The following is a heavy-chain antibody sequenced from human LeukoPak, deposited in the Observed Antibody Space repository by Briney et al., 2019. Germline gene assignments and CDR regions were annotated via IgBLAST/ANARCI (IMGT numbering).Heavy chain of an antibody. CDR3: AKDNWNYGGGAFDI. Sequence: PGRSLRLSCAASGFTFSSYAMHWVRQAPGKGLEWVAVISYDGSNKYYADSVKGRFTISRDNSKNTLYLQMNSLRAEDTAVYYCAKDNWNYGGGAFDIWGQGTMVTVSS. J-gene: IGHJ3*02. V-gene: IGHV3-30-3*01. CDR2: ISYDGSNK. D-gene: IGHD1-7*01. CDR1: GFTFSSYA.